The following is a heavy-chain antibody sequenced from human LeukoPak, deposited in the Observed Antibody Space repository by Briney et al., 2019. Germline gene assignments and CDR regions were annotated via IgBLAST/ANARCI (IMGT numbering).Heavy chain of an antibody. D-gene: IGHD1-26*01. V-gene: IGHV3-30*18. CDR2: ISFDGSNN. Sequence: LLFSCAAGVAFISNGMYWGGRVPGTGGEGVAVISFDGSNNYYADSVNGPFTISRDNSKNTLYLQMNSLRAEDTAVYYCAKSIVGATGDAFDIWGQGTLVTVSS. CDR3: AKSIVGATGDAFDI. J-gene: IGHJ4*02. CDR1: VAFISNG.